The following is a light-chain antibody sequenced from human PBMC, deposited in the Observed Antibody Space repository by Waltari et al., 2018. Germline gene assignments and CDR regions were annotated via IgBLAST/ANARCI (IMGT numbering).Light chain of an antibody. CDR2: ALD. J-gene: IGLJ2*01. V-gene: IGLV3-1*01. CDR3: QTWDSSLVV. CDR1: NLGNKY. Sequence: SYDLTQPPSVSVSPGQPVTISCSGHNLGNKYVSWYQQKAGQAPLLVVYALDRRPSGIPERFSGANSDTTATLTISGTQAIDEADYYCQTWDSSLVVFGGGTKLTVL.